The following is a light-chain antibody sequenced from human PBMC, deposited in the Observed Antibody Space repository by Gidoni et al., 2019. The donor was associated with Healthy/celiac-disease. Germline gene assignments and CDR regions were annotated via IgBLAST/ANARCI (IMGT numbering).Light chain of an antibody. V-gene: IGLV1-40*01. J-gene: IGLJ2*01. Sequence: QSVLTPPPSVSGAPGQRVTISCTGSSSNIGAGYDVHWYQQLPGTAPKLLIYGNSNRPSGVPDRFSGSKSGTSASLAITGLQAEDEADYYCQSYDSSLSGSVFGGETKLTVL. CDR3: QSYDSSLSGSV. CDR2: GNS. CDR1: SSNIGAGYD.